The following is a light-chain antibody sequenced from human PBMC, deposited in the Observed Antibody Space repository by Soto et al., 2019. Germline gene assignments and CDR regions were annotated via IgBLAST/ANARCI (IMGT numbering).Light chain of an antibody. CDR2: GAS. Sequence: EIVMTQSPASLSVSPGETATISYRASQSISKSLAWYQQKPGQAPSLLIYGASTRATGIPARFSGSGSGTEFTLSISILQSEDSALYYCQQYNNWPPRTFGQGTKVDIK. J-gene: IGKJ2*01. CDR1: QSISKS. V-gene: IGKV3-15*01. CDR3: QQYNNWPPRT.